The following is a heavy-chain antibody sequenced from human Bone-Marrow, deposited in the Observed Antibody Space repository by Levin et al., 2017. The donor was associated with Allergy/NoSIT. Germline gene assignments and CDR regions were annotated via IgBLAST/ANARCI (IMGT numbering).Heavy chain of an antibody. D-gene: IGHD5-12*01. J-gene: IGHJ4*02. CDR2: IWYDGSNK. CDR1: GFTFSSYG. Sequence: GGSLRLSCAASGFTFSSYGMHWVRQAPGKGLEWVAVIWYDGSNKYYADSVKGRFTISRDNSKNTLYLQMNSLRAEDTAVYYCARYLYSGYDSPSFIDYWGQGTLVTVSS. V-gene: IGHV3-33*01. CDR3: ARYLYSGYDSPSFIDY.